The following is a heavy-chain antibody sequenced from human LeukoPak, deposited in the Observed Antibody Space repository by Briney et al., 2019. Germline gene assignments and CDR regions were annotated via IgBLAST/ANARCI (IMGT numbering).Heavy chain of an antibody. CDR2: INHTGIT. CDR3: ASRTRFGDFIDY. Sequence: SETLSLTCAVSGASFSAYYWSWIRQPPEKGLEWLGEINHTGITDYNPSLKSRVTISVDTSKNQFSLRLSSVTAADSAVYYCASRTRFGDFIDYWGQGTLVTVSS. CDR1: GASFSAYY. D-gene: IGHD3-10*01. V-gene: IGHV4-34*01. J-gene: IGHJ4*02.